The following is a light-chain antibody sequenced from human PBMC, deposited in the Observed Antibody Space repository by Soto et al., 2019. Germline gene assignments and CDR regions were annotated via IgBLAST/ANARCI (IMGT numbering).Light chain of an antibody. CDR2: DVS. Sequence: QSVLTQPRSVSGSPGQSVTISCTGTSSDVGGYNYVSWYQQHPGKAPKLMIYDVSKRPSGVPDRFSGSKSGNTASLTISGLQAEDESYYYCYSYARTYTSVFGTGTKVTVL. J-gene: IGLJ1*01. V-gene: IGLV2-11*01. CDR3: YSYARTYTSV. CDR1: SSDVGGYNY.